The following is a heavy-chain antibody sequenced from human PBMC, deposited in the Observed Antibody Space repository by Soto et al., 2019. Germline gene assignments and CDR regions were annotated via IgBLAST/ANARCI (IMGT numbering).Heavy chain of an antibody. CDR3: ARSCSSTSCWELGAYYYYYYGMDV. CDR1: GGTFSSYA. V-gene: IGHV1-69*06. CDR2: IIPIFGTA. Sequence: ASVKVSCKASGGTFSSYAISWVRQAPGQGLEWMGGIIPIFGTANYAQKFQGRVTITADKSTSTAYMELSSLRSGDTAVYYCARSCSSTSCWELGAYYYYYYGMDVWGQGTTVTVSS. D-gene: IGHD2-2*01. J-gene: IGHJ6*02.